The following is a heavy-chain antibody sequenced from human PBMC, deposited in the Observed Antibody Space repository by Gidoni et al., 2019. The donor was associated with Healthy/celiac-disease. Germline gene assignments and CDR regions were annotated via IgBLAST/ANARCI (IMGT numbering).Heavy chain of an antibody. Sequence: QVQLQESGPGLVKPSVTLSLTCTVPGGSISSYYWSWIRQPPGKGLEWIGNIYYSGSTNYNPSLKSRVTISVDTSKNQFSLKLRSVTAADTAVYYCARQGRDGYKLYYFDYWGQGTLVTVSS. CDR1: GGSISSYY. V-gene: IGHV4-59*08. D-gene: IGHD5-12*01. CDR2: IYYSGST. CDR3: ARQGRDGYKLYYFDY. J-gene: IGHJ4*02.